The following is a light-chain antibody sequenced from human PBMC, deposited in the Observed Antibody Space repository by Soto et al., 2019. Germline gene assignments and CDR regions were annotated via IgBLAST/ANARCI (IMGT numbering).Light chain of an antibody. V-gene: IGKV3-20*01. CDR2: GTS. CDR1: QSLSSSY. CDR3: QQYATSRVT. J-gene: IGKJ4*02. Sequence: EIVLTQSPGTLPVSPGERATLSCRASQSLSSSYLAWYLQNPGQAPRLLIFGTSNMATGLPARFSGSVSGTDFTLTIARLEPGEFGVYYCQQYATSRVTFGGGTKVEIK.